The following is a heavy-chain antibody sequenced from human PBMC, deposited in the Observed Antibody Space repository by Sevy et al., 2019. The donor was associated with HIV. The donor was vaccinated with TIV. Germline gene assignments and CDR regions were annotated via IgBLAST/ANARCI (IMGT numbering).Heavy chain of an antibody. CDR1: GFTFSSYG. D-gene: IGHD6-13*01. V-gene: IGHV3-33*01. J-gene: IGHJ4*02. Sequence: GGSLRLSCAASGFTFSSYGMHWVRQAPGKGLEWVAVIWYDGSNKYCADSVKGRFTISRDNSKNTLYVQMNSLRAEDTAVYDCARAIRSAAGNYFDYWGQGTLVTVSS. CDR2: IWYDGSNK. CDR3: ARAIRSAAGNYFDY.